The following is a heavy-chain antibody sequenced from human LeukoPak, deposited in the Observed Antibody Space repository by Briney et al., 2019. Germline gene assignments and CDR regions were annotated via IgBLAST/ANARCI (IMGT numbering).Heavy chain of an antibody. J-gene: IGHJ5*02. D-gene: IGHD5-18*01. CDR3: AREGDNYGNWFDP. V-gene: IGHV4-59*01. CDR1: GGSISSYY. CDR2: IYYSGST. Sequence: SETLSLTCTVSGGSISSYYWSWIRQPPGKGLEGMGYIYYSGSTSYNPSLKSRVTISVDTSKNQCSLKLSSVTAADTAVYYCAREGDNYGNWFDPWGQGTLVTVSS.